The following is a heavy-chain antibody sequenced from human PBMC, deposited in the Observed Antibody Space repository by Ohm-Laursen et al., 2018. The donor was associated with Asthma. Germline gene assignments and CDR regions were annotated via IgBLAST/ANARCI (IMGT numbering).Heavy chain of an antibody. J-gene: IGHJ4*02. CDR2: ISGSGGST. CDR3: ATNPGGGLYGSGSSHFDY. Sequence: SLRLSCAASGYSFSLYSIHWIRQAPGKGLEWVSAISGSGGSTYYADSVKGRFTISRDNSKNTLYLQMNSLRAEDTAVYYCATNPGGGLYGSGSSHFDYWGQGTLVTVSS. V-gene: IGHV3-23*01. CDR1: GYSFSLYS. D-gene: IGHD3-10*01.